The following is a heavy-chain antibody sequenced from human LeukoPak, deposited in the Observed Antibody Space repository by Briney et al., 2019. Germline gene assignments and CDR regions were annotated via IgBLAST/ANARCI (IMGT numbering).Heavy chain of an antibody. CDR2: ISGSGGGST. CDR3: AKDPNYYDGSGYYYHFDN. Sequence: GGSLRLSCAASGFTFSTYAMSWVRQAPGKGLEWVSSISGSGGGSTYYADSVKGRFTISRDNSKNTLYLQMNSLRAEDTAIYYCAKDPNYYDGSGYYYHFDNWGQGTLVTVSS. J-gene: IGHJ4*02. V-gene: IGHV3-23*01. D-gene: IGHD3-22*01. CDR1: GFTFSTYA.